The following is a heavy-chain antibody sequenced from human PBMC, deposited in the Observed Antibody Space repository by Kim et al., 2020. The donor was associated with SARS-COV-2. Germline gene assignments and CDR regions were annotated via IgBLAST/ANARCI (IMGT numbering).Heavy chain of an antibody. J-gene: IGHJ4*02. CDR3: ARGGTIT. CDR2: GSEK. V-gene: IGHV3-7*01. D-gene: IGHD1-20*01. Sequence: GSEKYYVDSVKGRCTISGDNAKNSLYLQMNSLRAEDTAVYYCARGGTITWGQGTLVTVSS.